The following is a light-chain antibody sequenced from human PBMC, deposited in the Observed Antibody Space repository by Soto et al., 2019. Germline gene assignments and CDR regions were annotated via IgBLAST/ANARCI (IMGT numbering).Light chain of an antibody. CDR2: EVT. Sequence: QSVLTQPPSASGSLGQSVTISCTGTSSDVGGYNYVSWHQQHPGKAPKVMIYEVTKRPPGVPDRFSGSKSGNTASLTVSGLQAKDEADYYCSSFAGGGNPVLLGGGTKVTVL. J-gene: IGLJ2*01. V-gene: IGLV2-8*01. CDR3: SSFAGGGNPVL. CDR1: SSDVGGYNY.